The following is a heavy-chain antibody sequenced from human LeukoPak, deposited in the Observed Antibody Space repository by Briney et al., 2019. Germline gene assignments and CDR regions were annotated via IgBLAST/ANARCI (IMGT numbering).Heavy chain of an antibody. D-gene: IGHD3-3*01. V-gene: IGHV3-15*01. CDR2: IKSKTDGGTT. J-gene: IGHJ4*02. CDR1: GFTFSNAW. CDR3: TTEGTYYDFWSGYYTGDY. Sequence: GGSLRLSCAASGFTFSNAWMSWVRQAPGKGLEWVGRIKSKTDGGTTDYAAPVKGRFTISRDDSKNMLYLQMNSLKTEDTAVYYWTTEGTYYDFWSGYYTGDYWGQGTLVTVSS.